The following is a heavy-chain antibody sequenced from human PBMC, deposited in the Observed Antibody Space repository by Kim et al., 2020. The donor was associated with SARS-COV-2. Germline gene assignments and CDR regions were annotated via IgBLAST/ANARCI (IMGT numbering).Heavy chain of an antibody. CDR2: INAGNGNT. V-gene: IGHV1-3*01. CDR1: GYTFTSYA. CDR3: ARGRVGYCSSTSCYFRSWFDP. D-gene: IGHD2-2*01. J-gene: IGHJ5*02. Sequence: ASVKVSCKASGYTFTSYAMHWVRQAPGQRLEWMGWINAGNGNTKYSQKFQGRVTITRDTSASTAYMELSSLRSEDTAVYYCARGRVGYCSSTSCYFRSWFDPWGQGTLVTVSS.